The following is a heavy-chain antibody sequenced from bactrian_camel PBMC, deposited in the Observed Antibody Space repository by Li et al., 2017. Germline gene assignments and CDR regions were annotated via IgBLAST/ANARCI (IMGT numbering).Heavy chain of an antibody. J-gene: IGHJ6*01. Sequence: HVQLVESGGGTVQSGGSLRLSCAGSGLTYSGYCMAWFRQASGTDREGVAAIVTSRGTTWYTGSVKGQFTISQDNAKNAVYLQMDSLKPEDTAMYYCAADQRNPMFCGGRWLTSKFAYWGQGTQVTVS. CDR3: AADQRNPMFCGGRWLTSKFAY. D-gene: IGHD2*01. V-gene: IGHV3S1*01. CDR2: IVTSRGTT. CDR1: GLTYSGYC.